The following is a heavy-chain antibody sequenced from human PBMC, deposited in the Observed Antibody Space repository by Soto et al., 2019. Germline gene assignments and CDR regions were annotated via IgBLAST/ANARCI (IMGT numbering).Heavy chain of an antibody. D-gene: IGHD1-1*01. V-gene: IGHV4-31*03. Sequence: SETLSLTCTVSGGSISSGGYYWSWIRQHPGKGLEWIGYIYYSGGTHFNPSLKSRVTISVDTSKSQFSLKISSVTAADTALYYCARVERGTATTVVDAFDIWGPGTMVTVSS. CDR3: ARVERGTATTVVDAFDI. J-gene: IGHJ3*02. CDR2: IYYSGGT. CDR1: GGSISSGGYY.